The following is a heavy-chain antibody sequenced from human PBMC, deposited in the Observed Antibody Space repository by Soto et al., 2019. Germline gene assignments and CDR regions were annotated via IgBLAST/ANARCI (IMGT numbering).Heavy chain of an antibody. D-gene: IGHD6-19*01. Sequence: PGGSLRLSCAACGFTFSNAWMNWVRQAPGKGLEWVGRIKSKTDGGTTDYAAPVKGRFTISRDDSKNTLYLQMNSLKTEDTAVYYCTTRQWLPYYGMDVWGQGTTVTVSS. CDR1: GFTFSNAW. V-gene: IGHV3-15*07. CDR2: IKSKTDGGTT. J-gene: IGHJ6*02. CDR3: TTRQWLPYYGMDV.